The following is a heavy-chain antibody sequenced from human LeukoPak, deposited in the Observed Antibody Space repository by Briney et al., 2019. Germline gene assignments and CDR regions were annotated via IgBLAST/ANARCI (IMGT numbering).Heavy chain of an antibody. J-gene: IGHJ4*02. CDR3: ARDLKAGEYDTSGYYGYFDY. Sequence: PGGSLRLSCAASGFTFSSYAMSWVRQAPGKGLEWVSAISGSGGSTYYADSVKGRFTISRDNSKNTLYLQMNSLRAEDTAVYYCARDLKAGEYDTSGYYGYFDYWGQGTLVTVSS. V-gene: IGHV3-23*01. CDR2: ISGSGGST. CDR1: GFTFSSYA. D-gene: IGHD3-22*01.